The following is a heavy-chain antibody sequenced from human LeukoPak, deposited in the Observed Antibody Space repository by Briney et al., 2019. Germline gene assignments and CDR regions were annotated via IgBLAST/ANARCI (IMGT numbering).Heavy chain of an antibody. D-gene: IGHD2-21*01. V-gene: IGHV4-31*03. CDR2: IYYSGGT. J-gene: IGHJ3*02. CDR3: AYCGGPRDAFDI. CDR1: GGSISSGGYY. Sequence: SQTLSLTCTVSGGSISSGGYYWSWIRQHPGKGLEWIGYIYYSGGTYYNPSLKSRVTISVDTSKNQFSLKLSSVTAADTAVYYCAYCGGPRDAFDIWGQGTMVTVSS.